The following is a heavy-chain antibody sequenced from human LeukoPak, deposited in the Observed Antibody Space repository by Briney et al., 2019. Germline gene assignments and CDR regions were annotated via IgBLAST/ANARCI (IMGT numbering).Heavy chain of an antibody. CDR3: ARDNDSRDPPHFDY. Sequence: ASVKVSCKASGYTFTSYGISWVRQAPGQGLEWMGWISAYNGNTNYARKFRGRVTLTADESTRPAYMELSSLRSEDTAVYYCARDNDSRDPPHFDYWGQGTLVTVSS. J-gene: IGHJ4*02. V-gene: IGHV1-18*01. D-gene: IGHD3-16*01. CDR2: ISAYNGNT. CDR1: GYTFTSYG.